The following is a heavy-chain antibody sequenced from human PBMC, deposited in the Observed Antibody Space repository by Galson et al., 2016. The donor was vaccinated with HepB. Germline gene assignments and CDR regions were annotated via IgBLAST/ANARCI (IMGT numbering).Heavy chain of an antibody. D-gene: IGHD6-19*01. CDR1: GFSLSTSGAG. CDR2: IYWDDDK. CDR3: AHRRCYSSGCHRFDY. V-gene: IGHV2-5*02. J-gene: IGHJ4*02. Sequence: PALVKPTQTLTLTCTFSGFSLSTSGAGVGWIRQPPGKALEWLALIYWDDDKRYSPSLRSRLTITKGTSKNQVVLTMTNMDPVDTATYYCAHRRCYSSGCHRFDYWGQGTLGTVSS.